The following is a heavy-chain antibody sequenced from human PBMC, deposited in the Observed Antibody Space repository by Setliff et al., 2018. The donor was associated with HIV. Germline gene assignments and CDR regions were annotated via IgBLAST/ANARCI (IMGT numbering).Heavy chain of an antibody. V-gene: IGHV1-18*01. Sequence: VKVSCKASGYTFTSYGISWVRQAPGQGLEWMGWISAYNGNTNYAQKLQGRVTMTTDTSTSTAYMELRSLRPDDTAVYYCARDSEWGSYIFWTFDIWGQGTMVTVSS. J-gene: IGHJ3*02. CDR1: GYTFTSYG. D-gene: IGHD1-26*01. CDR2: ISAYNGNT. CDR3: ARDSEWGSYIFWTFDI.